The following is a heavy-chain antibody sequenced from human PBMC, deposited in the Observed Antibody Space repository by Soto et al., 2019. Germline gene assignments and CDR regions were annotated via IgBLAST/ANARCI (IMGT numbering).Heavy chain of an antibody. CDR2: VSSDGTNK. Sequence: QVQVVDSGGGVVQPGRSLRLSCAASGFSFSTFAIHWVRQAPGKGLEWVAVVSSDGTNKYYADSVKGRFTISRDNSKNTQYLQMNSLRIEDTAVYYCARDGGCISGTTGYFDYWGQGALVTVSS. CDR3: ARDGGCISGTTGYFDY. CDR1: GFSFSTFA. J-gene: IGHJ4*02. D-gene: IGHD1-7*01. V-gene: IGHV3-30*04.